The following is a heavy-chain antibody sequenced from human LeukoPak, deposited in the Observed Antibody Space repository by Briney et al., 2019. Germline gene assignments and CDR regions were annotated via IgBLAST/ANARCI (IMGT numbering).Heavy chain of an antibody. J-gene: IGHJ5*02. Sequence: GASVKVSCKASGGTFSSYAISWVRQAPGQGLEWMARIIPIFGTANYAQKFQGRVTITTDESTSTPYMEMSSLRYAGTAASFCSGDRYCSSTSCYPNWCDPWGEGGLVTVCS. CDR3: SGDRYCSSTSCYPNWCDP. CDR2: IIPIFGTA. V-gene: IGHV1-69*05. D-gene: IGHD2-2*01. CDR1: GGTFSSYA.